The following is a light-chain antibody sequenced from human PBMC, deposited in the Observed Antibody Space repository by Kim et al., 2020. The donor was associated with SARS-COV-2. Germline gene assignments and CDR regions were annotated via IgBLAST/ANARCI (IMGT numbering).Light chain of an antibody. CDR1: SGHSTYA. Sequence: QPVLTQSPSASASLGASVSLTCTLSSGHSTYAIAWYQQQPDKSPRYLMKVYSDGRHVKGDGIPDRLSGSSSGPQRYLTISSLQSEDEADYYCQTWGSGTVVFGGGTQLTVL. V-gene: IGLV4-69*01. CDR2: VYSDGRH. CDR3: QTWGSGTVV. J-gene: IGLJ2*01.